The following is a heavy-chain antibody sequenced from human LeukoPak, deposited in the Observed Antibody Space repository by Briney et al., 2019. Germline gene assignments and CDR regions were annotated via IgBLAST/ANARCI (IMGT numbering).Heavy chain of an antibody. J-gene: IGHJ4*02. CDR2: IKQDGSEK. CDR1: GFTFSRYW. D-gene: IGHD6-19*01. V-gene: IGHV3-7*03. CDR3: AKDREYSSGWYALGVFDY. Sequence: GGSLRLSCAASGFTFSRYWMSWVRQAPGKGLEWVANIKQDGSEKYYVDSVKGRFTISRDNAKNSLYLQMNSLRAEDTAVYYCAKDREYSSGWYALGVFDYWGQGTLVTVSS.